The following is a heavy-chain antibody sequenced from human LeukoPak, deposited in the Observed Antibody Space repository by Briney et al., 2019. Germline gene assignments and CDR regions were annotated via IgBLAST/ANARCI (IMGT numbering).Heavy chain of an antibody. CDR3: ARLTTYCSSTSCLDY. D-gene: IGHD2-2*01. V-gene: IGHV4-59*01. CDR2: IYYSGST. CDR1: GGSISSYY. J-gene: IGHJ4*02. Sequence: PSETLSLTCTVSGGSISSYYWSWIRQPPGKGLEWIGYIYYSGSTNYNPSLKSRVTISVDTSKSQFSLELSSVTAADTAVYYCARLTTYCSSTSCLDYWGQGTLVTVSS.